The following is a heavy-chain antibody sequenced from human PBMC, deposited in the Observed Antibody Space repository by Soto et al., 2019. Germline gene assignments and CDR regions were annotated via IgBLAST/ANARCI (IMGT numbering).Heavy chain of an antibody. V-gene: IGHV1-69*13. CDR2: IIPIFGTA. J-gene: IGHJ3*02. CDR3: ARDPLRWLPTKDAFDI. Sequence: EASVKVSCKASGGTFSSYAISWVRQAPGQGLEWMGGIIPIFGTANYAQKFQGRVTITADESTSTAYMELSSLRSEDTAVYYCARDPLRWLPTKDAFDIWGQGTMVTVSS. D-gene: IGHD5-12*01. CDR1: GGTFSSYA.